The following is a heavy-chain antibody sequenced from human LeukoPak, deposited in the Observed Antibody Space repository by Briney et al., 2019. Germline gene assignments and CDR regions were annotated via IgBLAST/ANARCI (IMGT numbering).Heavy chain of an antibody. CDR2: IIPIFGTA. J-gene: IGHJ4*02. CDR1: GGTFSSYA. V-gene: IGHV1-69*05. Sequence: SVRVSCKASGGTFSSYAISWVRQAPGQGLEWMGGIIPIFGTANYAQKFQGRVTITTDESTSTAYMELSSLRSEDTAVYYCARDGWNPFTVTTGYFDYWGQGTLVTVSS. D-gene: IGHD4-17*01. CDR3: ARDGWNPFTVTTGYFDY.